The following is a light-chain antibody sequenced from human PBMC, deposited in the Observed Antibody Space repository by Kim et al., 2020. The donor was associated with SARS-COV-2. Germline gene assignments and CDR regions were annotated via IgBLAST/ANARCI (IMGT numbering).Light chain of an antibody. J-gene: IGKJ5*01. Sequence: VSPGERATLSCRASQSISSSLAWYQQRPGQPPRLLNFGASIRATGIPARFGGSASGTEFTLTISSLQSEDFAVYFCQQYDNWPITFGQGTRLEIK. CDR3: QQYDNWPIT. V-gene: IGKV3D-15*01. CDR1: QSISSS. CDR2: GAS.